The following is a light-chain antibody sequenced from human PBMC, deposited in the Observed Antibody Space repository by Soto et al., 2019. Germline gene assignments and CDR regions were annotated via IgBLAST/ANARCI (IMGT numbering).Light chain of an antibody. J-gene: IGKJ2*01. CDR1: QSVSSSY. Sequence: EIVLTQSPGTLSLSPGERATLSWRASQSVSSSYLAWYQQKPGQGPRLLIYGASSRATGIPDRFSGSGSGTDFTLTISRLEPEDFAVYYCQQYGSSPVYTFGQGTKLEIK. V-gene: IGKV3-20*01. CDR2: GAS. CDR3: QQYGSSPVYT.